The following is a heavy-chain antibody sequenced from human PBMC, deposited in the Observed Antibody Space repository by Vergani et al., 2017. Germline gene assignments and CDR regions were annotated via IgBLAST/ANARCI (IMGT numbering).Heavy chain of an antibody. V-gene: IGHV4-39*01. CDR2: IYYSGSP. Sequence: QLQLQESGPGLVKPSETLSLTCTVSGGSISSSSYYWGWIRQPPGKGLEWIGRIYYSGSPYYNPSLKSRVTISVDTSTNQFSLKLSSVTAADTAVYYCARYLRRVVVAATEGLDYWGQGTLVTVSS. D-gene: IGHD2-15*01. J-gene: IGHJ4*02. CDR3: ARYLRRVVVAATEGLDY. CDR1: GGSISSSSYY.